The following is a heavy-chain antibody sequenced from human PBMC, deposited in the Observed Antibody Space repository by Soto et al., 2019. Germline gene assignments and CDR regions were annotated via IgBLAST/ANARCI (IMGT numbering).Heavy chain of an antibody. CDR2: INPNSGNI. Sequence: ASVKVSCKASGNTFTSYDINWVRQATGHGLEWMGWINPNSGNIGYAQKFQGRVTMTRDTAIRTAYMEVSRLRSDDTAVYYCARGRASGSYYLLDYCGQGPFATVSS. V-gene: IGHV1-8*01. D-gene: IGHD3-10*01. J-gene: IGHJ4*02. CDR3: ARGRASGSYYLLDY. CDR1: GNTFTSYD.